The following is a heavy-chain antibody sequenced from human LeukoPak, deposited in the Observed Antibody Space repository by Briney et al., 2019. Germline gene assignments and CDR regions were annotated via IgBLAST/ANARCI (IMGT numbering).Heavy chain of an antibody. V-gene: IGHV3-66*01. Sequence: PGGSLRLSCAASGFTVSSNYMSWVCQAPGKGLEWVSVIYSGGSTYYADSVKGRFTISRDNSKNTLYLQMNSLRAEDTAVYYCARRGNSWYFDYWGQGTLVTVSS. J-gene: IGHJ4*02. D-gene: IGHD6-13*01. CDR1: GFTVSSNY. CDR2: IYSGGST. CDR3: ARRGNSWYFDY.